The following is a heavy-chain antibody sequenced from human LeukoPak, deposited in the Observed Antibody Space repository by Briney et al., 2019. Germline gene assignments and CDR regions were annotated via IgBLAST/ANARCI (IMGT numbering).Heavy chain of an antibody. Sequence: SETLSLTCTVSGGSISSYYWSWIRQPAGKGLEWIGRIYTSGSTNYNPSLKSRVTMSVDTSKNQFSLKLSSVTAADTAVYYCASGLGYCSGGSCAGALFDIWGQGTMVTVSS. D-gene: IGHD2-15*01. CDR3: ASGLGYCSGGSCAGALFDI. J-gene: IGHJ3*02. CDR2: IYTSGST. V-gene: IGHV4-4*07. CDR1: GGSISSYY.